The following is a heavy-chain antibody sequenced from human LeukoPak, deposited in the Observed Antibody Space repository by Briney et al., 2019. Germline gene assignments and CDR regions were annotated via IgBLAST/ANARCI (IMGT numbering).Heavy chain of an antibody. V-gene: IGHV1-69*13. CDR1: GGTFSSYA. CDR2: IIPIFGTA. CDR3: ATELARGSY. J-gene: IGHJ4*02. D-gene: IGHD1-1*01. Sequence: SVKVSCKASGGTFSSYAISWVRQAPGQGLEWMGGIIPIFGTANYTQKFQGRVTITADESTSTAYMELSSLRSEDTAVYYCATELARGSYWGQGTLVTVSS.